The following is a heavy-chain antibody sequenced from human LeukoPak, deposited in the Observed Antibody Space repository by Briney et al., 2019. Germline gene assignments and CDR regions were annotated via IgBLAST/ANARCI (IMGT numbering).Heavy chain of an antibody. D-gene: IGHD3-22*01. V-gene: IGHV1-24*01. J-gene: IGHJ4*02. Sequence: ASVKVSCKVSGYTLTEFSMHWVRQAPGKGLEWMGGFDPEDGETIYAQELQGRVTMTKDTSTDTAYMELSSLRSEDTAVYYCATWYYYGSSDYYLADYWGQGTLVTVSS. CDR1: GYTLTEFS. CDR2: FDPEDGET. CDR3: ATWYYYGSSDYYLADY.